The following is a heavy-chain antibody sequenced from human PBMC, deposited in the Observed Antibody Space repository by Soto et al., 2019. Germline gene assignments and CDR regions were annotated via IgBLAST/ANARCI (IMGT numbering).Heavy chain of an antibody. CDR2: IYYSGST. CDR3: ARDQDGYSGYDTI. CDR1: GGSISSYY. J-gene: IGHJ4*02. Sequence: SETLSLTCTVSGGSISSYYWSWIRQPPGKGLEWIGYIYYSGSTNYNPSLKSRVTISVDTSKNQFSLKLSSVTAADTAVYYCARDQDGYSGYDTIWGQGTLVTVSS. V-gene: IGHV4-59*01. D-gene: IGHD5-12*01.